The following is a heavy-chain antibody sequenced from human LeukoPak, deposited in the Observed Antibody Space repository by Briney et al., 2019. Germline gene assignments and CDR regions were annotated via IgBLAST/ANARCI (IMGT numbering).Heavy chain of an antibody. J-gene: IGHJ5*02. CDR3: ARDGCSSTSCYRLLDP. D-gene: IGHD2-2*02. CDR2: INPNSGGT. Sequence: GASVKVSCKASGYTFTGYYMHWVRQAPGQGLEWMGWINPNSGGTNYAQKFQGRVTMTRDTSISTAYMELSRLRSDDTAVYHCARDGCSSTSCYRLLDPWGQGTLVTVSS. CDR1: GYTFTGYY. V-gene: IGHV1-2*02.